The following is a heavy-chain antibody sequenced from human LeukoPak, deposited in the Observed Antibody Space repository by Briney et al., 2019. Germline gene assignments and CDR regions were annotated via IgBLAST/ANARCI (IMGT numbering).Heavy chain of an antibody. CDR2: LIGSCVTT. CDR1: GFPFSSYA. Sequence: GGSLRLSCAASGFPFSSYAMSLVRQAPGGALGGDSALIGSCVTTYYADSVKGRFTISRDNYKNTLYLQMNSLRAEDTAVYYCAKSDYYDSSGHPSSFEYWGQGTLVTVSS. D-gene: IGHD3-22*01. J-gene: IGHJ4*02. V-gene: IGHV3-23*01. CDR3: AKSDYYDSSGHPSSFEY.